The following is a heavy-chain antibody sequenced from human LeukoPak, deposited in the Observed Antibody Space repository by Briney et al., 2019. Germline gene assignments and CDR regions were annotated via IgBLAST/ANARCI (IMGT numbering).Heavy chain of an antibody. CDR3: ARTTIAARRAFDN. CDR1: GFTFSSYG. D-gene: IGHD6-6*01. CDR2: IRYDGSNK. Sequence: GGSLRLSCAASGFTFSSYGMHWVRQAPGKGLEWVAFIRYDGSNKYYADSVKGRFTISRDNSKNTLYLQMNSLRAEDTAVYYCARTTIAARRAFDNWGQGTLVTVSS. J-gene: IGHJ4*02. V-gene: IGHV3-30*02.